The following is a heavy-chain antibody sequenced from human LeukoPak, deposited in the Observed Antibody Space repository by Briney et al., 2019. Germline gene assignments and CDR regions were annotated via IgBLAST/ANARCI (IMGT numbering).Heavy chain of an antibody. V-gene: IGHV1-8*03. CDR2: MNPNSGNT. J-gene: IGHJ4*02. CDR3: AKTPLRGYYDSSGYPDYFDY. CDR1: GYTFTSYD. Sequence: ALVKVSCKASGYTFTSYDINWVRQATGQGLEWMGWMNPNSGNTGYAQKFQGRVTITRNTSISTAYMELSSLRSEDTAVYYCAKTPLRGYYDSSGYPDYFDYWGQGTLVTVSS. D-gene: IGHD3-22*01.